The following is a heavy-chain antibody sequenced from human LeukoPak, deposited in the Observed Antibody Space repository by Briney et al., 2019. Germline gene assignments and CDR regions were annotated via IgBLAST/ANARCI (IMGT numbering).Heavy chain of an antibody. Sequence: GGSLRLSCAASGFTFSNAWMNWVRQAPGKGLEWVSYNSSSGSTMDYADSVKGRFTISRDNAKNSLYLQMNSLRAEDTAVYYCAGRFDYWGQGTLVTISS. J-gene: IGHJ4*02. CDR1: GFTFSNAW. CDR2: NSSSGSTM. CDR3: AGRFDY. V-gene: IGHV3-48*01.